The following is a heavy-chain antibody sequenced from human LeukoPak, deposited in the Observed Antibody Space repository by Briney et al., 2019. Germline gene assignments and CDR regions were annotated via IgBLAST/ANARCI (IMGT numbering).Heavy chain of an antibody. Sequence: GASAKVSCKASGYTFTDYYIHWVRQAPGQGLEWMGYINPNSGDSNSAQKFQGRVAMTGDTSISTAYMELSSLRSDDTAVYYCARQVVVVTAAYFYFEYWGQGTLVTVSS. V-gene: IGHV1-2*02. CDR1: GYTFTDYY. J-gene: IGHJ4*02. CDR2: INPNSGDS. D-gene: IGHD2-21*02. CDR3: ARQVVVVTAAYFYFEY.